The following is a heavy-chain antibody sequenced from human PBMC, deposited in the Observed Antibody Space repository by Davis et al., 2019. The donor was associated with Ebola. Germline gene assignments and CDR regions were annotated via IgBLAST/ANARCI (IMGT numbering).Heavy chain of an antibody. J-gene: IGHJ4*02. CDR3: AKGGYSAYEPYFDY. CDR1: GGSISSYY. Sequence: SETLSLTCTVSGGSISSYYWSWIRQPPGKGLEWIGYIYYTGSTSYNPSLKSRVPISVDTSKNQFSLKVNSVTAADTAVYYCAKGGYSAYEPYFDYWGQGILVTVPS. D-gene: IGHD5-12*01. V-gene: IGHV4-59*01. CDR2: IYYTGST.